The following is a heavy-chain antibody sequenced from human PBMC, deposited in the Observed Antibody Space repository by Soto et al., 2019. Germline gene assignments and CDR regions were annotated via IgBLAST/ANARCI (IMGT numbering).Heavy chain of an antibody. D-gene: IGHD3-3*01. V-gene: IGHV3-33*01. J-gene: IGHJ6*02. CDR2: IWYDGSNK. Sequence: GGSVRLSGAASGFTFSSYGMHWVRQAPGKGLEWVAVIWYDGSNKYYADSVKGRFTISRDNSKNTLYLQMNSLRAEDTAVYYCARDLYDFWSGIGGAYGMDVWGQGTTVTVSS. CDR3: ARDLYDFWSGIGGAYGMDV. CDR1: GFTFSSYG.